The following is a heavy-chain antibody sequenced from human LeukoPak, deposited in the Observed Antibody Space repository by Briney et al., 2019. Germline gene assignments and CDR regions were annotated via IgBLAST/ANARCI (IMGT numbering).Heavy chain of an antibody. J-gene: IGHJ4*02. CDR1: GFTVSSNY. V-gene: IGHV3-53*01. CDR2: IYSGGST. D-gene: IGHD3-16*01. CDR3: ATEETTFDSFDY. Sequence: GGSLRLSCAASGFTVSSNYMSWVRQAPGKGLEWVSVIYSGGSTYYADSVKGRFTISRDNAKNSLYLQMNSLRAEDTAVYYCATEETTFDSFDYWGQGTLVTVSS.